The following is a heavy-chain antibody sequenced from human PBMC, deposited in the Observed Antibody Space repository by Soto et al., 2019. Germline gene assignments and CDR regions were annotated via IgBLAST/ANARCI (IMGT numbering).Heavy chain of an antibody. V-gene: IGHV3-30*18. CDR1: GVTFSRYG. J-gene: IGHJ6*02. D-gene: IGHD6-19*01. CDR2: ISYDGRNK. Sequence: GGALRLSCAASGVTFSRYGMHWVRQAPGKGLEWVAVISYDGRNKYYADSVKGRFTISRDNSKNTLYLQMSSLRAEDTAVYYCVKDGSSGWPYYYGLDVWGQGTTVTVSS. CDR3: VKDGSSGWPYYYGLDV.